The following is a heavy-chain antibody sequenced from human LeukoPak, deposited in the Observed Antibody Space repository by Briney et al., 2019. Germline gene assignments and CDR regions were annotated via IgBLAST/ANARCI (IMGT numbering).Heavy chain of an antibody. Sequence: SETLSLTCAVYGESFSGYYWSWIRQPPGKGLEWIGEINHSGSANYNPSLKSRVTILVDTSKNQFSLKLSSVTAADTAVYYCARRSSTLDYWGQGTLVTVSS. CDR1: GESFSGYY. V-gene: IGHV4-34*01. J-gene: IGHJ4*02. CDR2: INHSGSA. CDR3: ARRSSTLDY. D-gene: IGHD2-2*01.